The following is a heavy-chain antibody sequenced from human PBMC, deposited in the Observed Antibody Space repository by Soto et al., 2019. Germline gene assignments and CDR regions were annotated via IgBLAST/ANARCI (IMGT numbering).Heavy chain of an antibody. J-gene: IGHJ4*02. Sequence: QVQLVQSGAEVKKPGSSVKVSCKASGGTFSSYTISWVRQAPGQGLEWMGRIIPILGIANYAQKFQGRVTMTADKATSTAYMELSSLRSEDTAVYYCARDQGGVGATGWGQGTLVTVSS. CDR3: ARDQGGVGATG. D-gene: IGHD1-26*01. V-gene: IGHV1-69*08. CDR2: IIPILGIA. CDR1: GGTFSSYT.